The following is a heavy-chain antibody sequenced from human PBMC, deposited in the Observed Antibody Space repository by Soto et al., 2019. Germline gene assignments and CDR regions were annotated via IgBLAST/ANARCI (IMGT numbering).Heavy chain of an antibody. CDR2: INHSGST. Sequence: PSETLSLTCTVSGGSISSYYWSWISQPPGTRLEWIGYINHSGSTYYNPSLKSRVTMSVDTSKNQFSLKLTSVTAVDTAVYYCAGRRGAAAGIKKAVYGMDVWGQGTTVTVSS. CDR1: GGSISSYY. D-gene: IGHD6-13*01. V-gene: IGHV4-59*12. J-gene: IGHJ6*02. CDR3: AGRRGAAAGIKKAVYGMDV.